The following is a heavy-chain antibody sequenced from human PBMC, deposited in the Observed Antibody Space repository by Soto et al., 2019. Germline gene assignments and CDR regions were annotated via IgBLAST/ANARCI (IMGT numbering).Heavy chain of an antibody. J-gene: IGHJ4*02. CDR1: GYTFTGYY. D-gene: IGHD6-19*01. CDR2: IIPIFGTA. CDR3: ARDSIAVALAAFDY. V-gene: IGHV1-69*13. Sequence: GASVKVSCKASGYTFTGYYMHWVRQAPGQGLEWMGGIIPIFGTANYAQKFQGRVTITADESTSTAYMELSSLRSEDTAVYYCARDSIAVALAAFDYWGQGTLVTVSS.